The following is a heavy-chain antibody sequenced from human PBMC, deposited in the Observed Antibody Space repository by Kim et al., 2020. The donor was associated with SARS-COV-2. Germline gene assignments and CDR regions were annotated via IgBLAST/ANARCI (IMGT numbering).Heavy chain of an antibody. Sequence: AESVKGRFTISRENAKNSLYLQMNSLRLEDTAFYYCARTRGGYDPLWYFDLWGRGTLVTVSS. D-gene: IGHD5-12*01. CDR3: ARTRGGYDPLWYFDL. V-gene: IGHV3-9*01. J-gene: IGHJ2*01.